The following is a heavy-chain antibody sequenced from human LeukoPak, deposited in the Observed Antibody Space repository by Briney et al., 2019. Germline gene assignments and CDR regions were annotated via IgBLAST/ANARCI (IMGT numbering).Heavy chain of an antibody. J-gene: IGHJ4*02. CDR2: IKQDGSEK. CDR3: ATLPDY. CDR1: GFTFSSYW. V-gene: IGHV3-7*01. Sequence: GGSLRLSCAASGFTFSSYWMSWVRRAPGKGLEWVANIKQDGSEKYYVDSVKGRLTISRDNAKKSLYLQMNNLRAEDTAVYYCATLPDYWGQGTLVIVSS.